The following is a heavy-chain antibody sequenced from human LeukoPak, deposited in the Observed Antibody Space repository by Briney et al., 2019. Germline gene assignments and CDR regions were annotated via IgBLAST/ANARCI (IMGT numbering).Heavy chain of an antibody. D-gene: IGHD2-21*02. CDR1: GGSISSRTW. Sequence: ETLSLTCAVSGGSISSRTWWTWVRQSPGRGLEWIGEISNGGNTNYNPSLKSRVTMSIDKSKNQFSLNLSSVTAADTAVYYCASSDCYSLDFWGQGNLVTVSS. CDR2: ISNGGNT. V-gene: IGHV4-4*02. CDR3: ASSDCYSLDF. J-gene: IGHJ4*02.